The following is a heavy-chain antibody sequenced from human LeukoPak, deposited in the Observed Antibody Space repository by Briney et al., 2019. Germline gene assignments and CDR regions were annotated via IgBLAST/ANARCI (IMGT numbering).Heavy chain of an antibody. D-gene: IGHD5-18*01. Sequence: GGSLRLSCAASGFTFSDYSMSWVRQAPGAGLEWVSAISPAGDSTTHAGSVKGRSTISRYNATRPLYLQMHGLTAEDTALYHCARLRVTAGVTDFFDYWGDGTLVSVSS. V-gene: IGHV3-23*01. CDR2: ISPAGDST. CDR3: ARLRVTAGVTDFFDY. CDR1: GFTFSDYS. J-gene: IGHJ4*01.